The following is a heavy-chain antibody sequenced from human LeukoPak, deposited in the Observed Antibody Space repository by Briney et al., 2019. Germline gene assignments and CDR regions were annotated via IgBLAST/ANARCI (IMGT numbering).Heavy chain of an antibody. J-gene: IGHJ4*02. CDR3: ARGRRGKYCSGGSCSYFDY. CDR1: GGSFSGYY. Sequence: PSETLSLTCAVYGGSFSGYYWSWIRQPPGKGLEWIGVINHSGSTNYNPSLKSRVTISVDTSKNQFSLKLSSVTAADTAVYYCARGRRGKYCSGGSCSYFDYWGQGTLVTVSS. V-gene: IGHV4-34*01. CDR2: INHSGST. D-gene: IGHD2-15*01.